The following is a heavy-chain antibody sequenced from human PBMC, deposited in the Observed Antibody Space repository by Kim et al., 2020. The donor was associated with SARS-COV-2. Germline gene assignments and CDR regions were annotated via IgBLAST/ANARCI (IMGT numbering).Heavy chain of an antibody. Sequence: GGSLRLSCVASGFPFNFYVMNWVRQAPGKGLEWVSCIGGVNGIAGIAGKTYYADSVKGRFTISRDDSSNTVYLQMDSLRAEDTAVYFCAKDGDDYGDFAFDYWGQGTLVTVAS. CDR3: AKDGDDYGDFAFDY. D-gene: IGHD4-17*01. J-gene: IGHJ4*02. CDR2: IGGVNGIAGIAGKT. V-gene: IGHV3-23*01. CDR1: GFPFNFYV.